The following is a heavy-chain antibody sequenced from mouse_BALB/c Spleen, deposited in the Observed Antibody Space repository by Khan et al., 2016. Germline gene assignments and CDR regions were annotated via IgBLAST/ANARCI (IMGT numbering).Heavy chain of an antibody. CDR3: AREGLNYDFAMDY. CDR2: ISTFYGDP. V-gene: IGHV1S137*01. J-gene: IGHJ4*01. CDR1: GYTFTDYA. D-gene: IGHD2-1*01. Sequence: QVQLKQSGAELVRPGVSVKISCKGSGYTFTDYAIHWVKQSHAKSLEWFGVISTFYGDPTYNQKFEGKATLTVDKSSSAAYLELARLPSEDSAIYYCAREGLNYDFAMDYWGQGTSVTVSS.